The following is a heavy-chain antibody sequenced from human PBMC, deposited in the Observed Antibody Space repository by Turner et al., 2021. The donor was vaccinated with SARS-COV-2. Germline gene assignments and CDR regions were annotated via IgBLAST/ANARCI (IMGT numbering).Heavy chain of an antibody. J-gene: IGHJ4*02. CDR1: GFSFDDYG. V-gene: IGHV3-20*01. D-gene: IGHD1-26*01. CDR3: GRGTGATDY. CDR2: INWNAGST. Sequence: EVQLVESGGGVVRPGGSLGLSCAASGFSFDDYGMSWVRQAPGKGLEWVSGINWNAGSTHYADTVKGRFTISRDNAKNSLYLQMNSLRAEDTALYHCGRGTGATDYWGQGILVTVSS.